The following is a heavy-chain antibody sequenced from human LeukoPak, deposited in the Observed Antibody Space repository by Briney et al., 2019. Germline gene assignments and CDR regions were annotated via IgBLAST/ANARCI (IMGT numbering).Heavy chain of an antibody. CDR2: ISSSGSTI. V-gene: IGHV3-48*03. Sequence: GGSLRLSCAASGFTFSSYEMNWVRQAPGKGLEWLSYISSSGSTIYYADSVKGRFPISRDNAKNSLCLQMNSLRAEDTAVYYCAREGAYGGVFDYWGQGSLVTVSS. D-gene: IGHD4-23*01. CDR3: AREGAYGGVFDY. CDR1: GFTFSSYE. J-gene: IGHJ4*02.